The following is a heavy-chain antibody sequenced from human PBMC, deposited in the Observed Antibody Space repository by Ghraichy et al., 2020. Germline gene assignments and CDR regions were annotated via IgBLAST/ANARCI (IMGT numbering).Heavy chain of an antibody. J-gene: IGHJ6*03. D-gene: IGHD1-26*01. CDR2: INTYNGNT. CDR1: GYDFSSRG. Sequence: ASVKVSCTASGYDFSSRGIIWVRQAPGQGLEWLGWINTYNGNTKYAQNLQGRVIMTRDRSTDTAYMEVTSLRSDDTGVYYCARGLKERHQGDYYYYYYMDVWGKGTTVTVSS. V-gene: IGHV1-18*01. CDR3: ARGLKERHQGDYYYYYYMDV.